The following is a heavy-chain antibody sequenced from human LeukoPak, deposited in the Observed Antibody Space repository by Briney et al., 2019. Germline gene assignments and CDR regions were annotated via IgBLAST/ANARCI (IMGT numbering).Heavy chain of an antibody. CDR1: GFNFNNAW. V-gene: IGHV3-15*01. CDR2: IKSKTDGGTT. D-gene: IGHD2-8*01. Sequence: GGSLRLSCSASGFNFNNAWMNWVRQAPGKGLEWVGRIKSKTDGGTTDYAAPVKGRFTISRDDSKNTLYLQMNSLKTEDTAVYYCTTDCGVCWREDYWGQGTLVTVSS. CDR3: TTDCGVCWREDY. J-gene: IGHJ4*02.